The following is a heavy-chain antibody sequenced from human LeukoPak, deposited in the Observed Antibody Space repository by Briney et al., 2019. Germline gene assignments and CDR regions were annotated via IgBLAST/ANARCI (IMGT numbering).Heavy chain of an antibody. CDR2: ISSLGSTI. V-gene: IGHV3-48*01. Sequence: GGSLRLSCAASGFTFSTYSMNWVRQAPGQGLEWVSYISSLGSTIYYADSVKGRFTITRDNAKNSLYLQMNSLRAEDTAVYYCARGEQEMATMSIDYWGQGTLVTVYS. CDR3: ARGEQEMATMSIDY. J-gene: IGHJ4*02. D-gene: IGHD5-24*01. CDR1: GFTFSTYS.